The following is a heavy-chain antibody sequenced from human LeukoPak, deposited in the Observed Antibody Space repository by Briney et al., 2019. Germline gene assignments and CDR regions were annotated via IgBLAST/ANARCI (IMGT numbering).Heavy chain of an antibody. Sequence: GGSLRLSCAVSGFTVTDNYMSWVRQAPGKGLQWVSVIYPDGRTYYADSVKGRFTISRDNSKNTLYLQMNSLRTEDTAVYYCATSRGSSFDYWGQGTLVTVSS. CDR2: IYPDGRT. V-gene: IGHV3-53*01. J-gene: IGHJ4*02. CDR1: GFTVTDNY. D-gene: IGHD1-26*01. CDR3: ATSRGSSFDY.